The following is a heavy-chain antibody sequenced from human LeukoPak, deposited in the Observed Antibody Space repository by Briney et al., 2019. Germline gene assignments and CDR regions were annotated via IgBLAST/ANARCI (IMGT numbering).Heavy chain of an antibody. CDR1: GFTFSSYA. V-gene: IGHV3-30*18. Sequence: PGGSLRLSCAASGFTFSSYAMSWVRQAPGKGLEWVAVISYDGSNKYYADSVKGRFTISRDNSKNTLYLQMNSLRAEDTAVYYCAKDGGRFLEWLSDNCYYYGMDVWGQGTTVTVSS. J-gene: IGHJ6*02. D-gene: IGHD3-3*01. CDR2: ISYDGSNK. CDR3: AKDGGRFLEWLSDNCYYYGMDV.